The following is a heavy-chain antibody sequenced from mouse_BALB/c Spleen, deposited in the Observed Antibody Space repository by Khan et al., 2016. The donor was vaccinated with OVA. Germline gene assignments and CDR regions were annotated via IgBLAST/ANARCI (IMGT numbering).Heavy chain of an antibody. CDR2: INPSSGHT. V-gene: IGHV1-7*01. CDR1: GYNFSNYC. CDR3: ARDRIDY. J-gene: IGHJ2*01. Sequence: QVQLQQSGAELAKPGASVKMSCKASGYNFSNYCIHWVKQRPGQGLEWIGYINPSSGHTYYNQTFNDKATLTTDKSSSTAYMQLSSLTSEDSAVYYCARDRIDYWGQGTTLTVSS.